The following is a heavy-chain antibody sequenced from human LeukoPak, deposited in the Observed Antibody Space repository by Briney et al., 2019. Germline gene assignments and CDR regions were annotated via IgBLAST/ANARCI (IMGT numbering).Heavy chain of an antibody. Sequence: SETLSLTCTVSGGSVSTSDYYWGWIRQSPVKGLEWIGDVFYTGKTNYNPSLRGRATISVDTSKNQFSLKLSSVTAADTAVYYCARGRRRGIVVVPAAATFDYWGQGTLVTVSS. CDR2: VFYTGKT. V-gene: IGHV4-39*07. CDR3: ARGRRRGIVVVPAAATFDY. D-gene: IGHD2-2*01. J-gene: IGHJ4*02. CDR1: GGSVSTSDYY.